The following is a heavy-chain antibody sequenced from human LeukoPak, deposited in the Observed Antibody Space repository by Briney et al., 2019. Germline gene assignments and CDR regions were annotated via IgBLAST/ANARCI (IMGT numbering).Heavy chain of an antibody. CDR1: GYSFTSYW. J-gene: IGHJ6*02. Sequence: GESLKISCKGSGYSFTSYWIGWVRQMPGKGPEWMGIIYPGDSDTRYSPSFQGQVTISADRSAATAFLHVNSLKASDTAIYYCARLFTLVGRHGLDVWGQGTTVTVSS. V-gene: IGHV5-51*01. D-gene: IGHD1-26*01. CDR2: IYPGDSDT. CDR3: ARLFTLVGRHGLDV.